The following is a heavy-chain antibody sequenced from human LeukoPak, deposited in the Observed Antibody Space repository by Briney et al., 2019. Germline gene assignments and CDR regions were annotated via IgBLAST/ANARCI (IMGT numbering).Heavy chain of an antibody. CDR3: ARREGRQWFHFDS. J-gene: IGHJ4*02. CDR1: GGSISSGGYY. V-gene: IGHV4-39*01. Sequence: PSETLSLTCAVSGGSISSGGYYWGWIRQPPGKGLEWIGDIYYSGITYYNPSLKGRVTISVDTSKNLFSLELTSVTAADTAVYYCARREGRQWFHFDSWGLGTLVTVSS. CDR2: IYYSGIT. D-gene: IGHD2-8*01.